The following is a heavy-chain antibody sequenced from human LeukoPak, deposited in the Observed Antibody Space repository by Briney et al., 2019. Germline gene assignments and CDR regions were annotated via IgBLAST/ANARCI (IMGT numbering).Heavy chain of an antibody. J-gene: IGHJ4*02. CDR1: GYSNYY. CDR2: INPSGGTT. CDR3: ARTQKNYDFSLATYFDY. V-gene: IGHV1-46*01. Sequence: ASVKVSCKASGYSNYYFHWVRQAPGQGLEWMGIINPSGGTTSYAQKFQGRVTMTRDTSTSTVYMELSSLRSEDTAVYYCARTQKNYDFSLATYFDYWGQGTLVTVSS. D-gene: IGHD3-3*01.